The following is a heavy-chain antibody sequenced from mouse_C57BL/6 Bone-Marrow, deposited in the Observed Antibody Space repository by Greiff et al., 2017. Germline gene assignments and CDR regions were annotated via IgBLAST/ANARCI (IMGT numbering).Heavy chain of an antibody. Sequence: VHLVESGPELVKPGASVKISCKASGYAFSSSWMNWVKQRPGKGLEWVGRIYPGDGDTNYNGKFKGKATPTADKSSSTAYMQLSSLTSEDSAVYCCARPIYDGYCLDYWGQGTTLTVSS. V-gene: IGHV1-82*01. J-gene: IGHJ2*01. CDR2: IYPGDGDT. D-gene: IGHD2-3*01. CDR1: GYAFSSSW. CDR3: ARPIYDGYCLDY.